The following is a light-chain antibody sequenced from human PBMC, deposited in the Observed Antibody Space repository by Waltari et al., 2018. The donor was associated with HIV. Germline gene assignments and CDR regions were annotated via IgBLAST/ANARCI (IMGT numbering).Light chain of an antibody. CDR1: QSVSRN. CDR3: QQYDKWPFT. J-gene: IGKJ3*01. V-gene: IGKV3-15*01. CDR2: AAS. Sequence: EIMMTQSPATLSVSPGERATPSCSDSQSVSRNLAWYQPRPLQTPRLLIYAASSRATGIPDRFSGSESGTDFTLTITSRQSEDFAVYYFQQYDKWPFTFGPGTKVGIK.